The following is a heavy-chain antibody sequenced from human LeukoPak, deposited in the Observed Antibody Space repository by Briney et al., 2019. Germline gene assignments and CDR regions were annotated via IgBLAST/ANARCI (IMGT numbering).Heavy chain of an antibody. CDR3: ARDYSANYYDSSGYYYVRWFDP. D-gene: IGHD3-22*01. CDR1: GGSISSHY. J-gene: IGHJ5*02. V-gene: IGHV4-59*11. CDR2: IYYSGST. Sequence: SETLSLTCTVSGGSISSHYWSSIRQPPGKGLEWIGYIYYSGSTNYNPSLKSRVTISVDTSKNQFSLKLSSVTAADTAVYYCARDYSANYYDSSGYYYVRWFDPWGQGTLVTVSS.